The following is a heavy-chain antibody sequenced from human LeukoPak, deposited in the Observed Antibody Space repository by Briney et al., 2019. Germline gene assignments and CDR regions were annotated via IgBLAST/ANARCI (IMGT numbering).Heavy chain of an antibody. CDR1: GFTFSSYA. Sequence: GGSLRLSCAASGFTFSSYAMSWARQAPGKGLEWDSLIIDDGHTTSYADSVKGRFTISRDNSKNTLFLQMNSLRAEDTAVYYCAKYGGHPLPHYYLDYWGQGTQVTVSS. D-gene: IGHD3-16*01. CDR3: AKYGGHPLPHYYLDY. J-gene: IGHJ4*02. V-gene: IGHV3-23*01. CDR2: IIDDGHTT.